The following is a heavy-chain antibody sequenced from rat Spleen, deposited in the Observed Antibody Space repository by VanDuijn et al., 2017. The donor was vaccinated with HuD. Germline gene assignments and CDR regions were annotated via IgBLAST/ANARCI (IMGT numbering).Heavy chain of an antibody. V-gene: IGHV5-29*01. CDR3: ARGTPDY. Sequence: EVQLVESGGGLVQSGRSMRLSCAASGFTFSDYGMAWVRQAPTKGLEWVATISYDGSSTYYRDSVKGRFTISRDNAKSTLYLQMDSLRSEDTATYYCARGTPDYWGQGVMVTVSS. CDR2: ISYDGSST. CDR1: GFTFSDYG. J-gene: IGHJ2*01. D-gene: IGHD1-4*01.